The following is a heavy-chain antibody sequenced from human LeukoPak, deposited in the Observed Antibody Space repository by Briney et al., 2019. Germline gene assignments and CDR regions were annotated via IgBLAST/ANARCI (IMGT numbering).Heavy chain of an antibody. CDR1: GCTFSSYG. Sequence: GGSLRLSCAASGCTFSSYGMGWVRQAPGKGPEWVSSVSGSGGHTYFADSVKGRFTISRDNSKNTLDLQMNSLKVEDTAVYYCAKFRYHSNDNNYLDFNYWGQGTLVTVSS. CDR2: VSGSGGHT. CDR3: AKFRYHSNDNNYLDFNY. V-gene: IGHV3-23*01. D-gene: IGHD3-22*01. J-gene: IGHJ4*02.